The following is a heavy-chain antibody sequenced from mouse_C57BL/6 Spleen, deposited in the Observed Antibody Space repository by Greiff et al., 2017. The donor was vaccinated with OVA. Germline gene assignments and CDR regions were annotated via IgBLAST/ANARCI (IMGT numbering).Heavy chain of an antibody. CDR3: TTEGYDDDGGFDY. Sequence: EVKLQESGAELVRPGASVKLSCTASGFNIKDDYMHWVKQRPEQGLEWIGWINPENGDTEYASKFQGKATITADTSSNTAYLQLSSLTSEDTAVYYCTTEGYDDDGGFDYWGQGTTLTVSS. D-gene: IGHD2-2*01. CDR1: GFNIKDDY. CDR2: INPENGDT. J-gene: IGHJ2*01. V-gene: IGHV14-4*01.